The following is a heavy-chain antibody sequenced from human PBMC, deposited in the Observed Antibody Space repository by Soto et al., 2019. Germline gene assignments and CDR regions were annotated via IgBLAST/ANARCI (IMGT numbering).Heavy chain of an antibody. Sequence: EVQLLESGGGLVQPGGSLRLSCAASGFTFSSYAMSWVRQAPGKGLEWVSAISGSGGSTYYADSVKGRFTISRDNSKMTLYLQMNSLRAEDTAVYYCAKNVWGITIFGGMDVWGQGTTVTVSS. D-gene: IGHD3-9*01. V-gene: IGHV3-23*01. CDR2: ISGSGGST. CDR3: AKNVWGITIFGGMDV. CDR1: GFTFSSYA. J-gene: IGHJ6*02.